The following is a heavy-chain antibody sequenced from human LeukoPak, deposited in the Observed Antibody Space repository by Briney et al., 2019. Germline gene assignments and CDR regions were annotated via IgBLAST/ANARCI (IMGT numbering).Heavy chain of an antibody. CDR2: IKQEGSEK. CDR3: ARERSRGYFDY. V-gene: IGHV3-7*01. D-gene: IGHD5/OR15-5a*01. CDR1: GFTFSSYW. J-gene: IGHJ4*02. Sequence: PGGSLRLSCAASGFTFSSYWMSWVRQAPGKGLEWVANIKQEGSEKYYVESVKGRFTISRDNAKNSLYLQMNSLRAEDMAVYYCARERSRGYFDYWGQGTLVTVSS.